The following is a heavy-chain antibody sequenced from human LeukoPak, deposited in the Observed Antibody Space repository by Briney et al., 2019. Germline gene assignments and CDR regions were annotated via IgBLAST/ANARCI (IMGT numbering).Heavy chain of an antibody. D-gene: IGHD6-13*01. V-gene: IGHV3-48*02. Sequence: PGGSLRLSCVASGLPIADFAMHWVRQAPGKGLEWVSYISGGSSTIHYADSVKGRFTISRDNAKKSLYLQMNSLRDEDTAVYYCARDYGYSSSFDYWGQGTLVTVSS. J-gene: IGHJ4*02. CDR3: ARDYGYSSSFDY. CDR1: GLPIADFA. CDR2: ISGGSSTI.